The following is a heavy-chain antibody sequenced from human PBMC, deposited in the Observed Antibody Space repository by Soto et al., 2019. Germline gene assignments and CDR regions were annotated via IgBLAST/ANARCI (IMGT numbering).Heavy chain of an antibody. J-gene: IGHJ5*02. CDR3: ARVGSSGWFGGPWFDP. CDR1: GYTFTSYD. V-gene: IGHV1-8*01. D-gene: IGHD6-19*01. Sequence: ASVKFSCKASGYTFTSYDINWVRQATGQGLEWMGWMNPNSGNTGYAQKFQGRVTMTRNTSISTAYMELSSLRSEDTAVYYCARVGSSGWFGGPWFDPWGRGTLVIVSS. CDR2: MNPNSGNT.